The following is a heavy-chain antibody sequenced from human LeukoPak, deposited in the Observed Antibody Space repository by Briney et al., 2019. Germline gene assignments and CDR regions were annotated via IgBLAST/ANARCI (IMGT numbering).Heavy chain of an antibody. V-gene: IGHV3-23*01. CDR2: ISGSGGST. D-gene: IGHD6-19*01. CDR3: AKGDQQWLVLGY. CDR1: GFTFSSYA. Sequence: GGSLRLSCAASGFTFSSYAISWVRQAPGKGLEWVSAISGSGGSTYYADSVKGRFTISRDNSKNTLYLQMNSLRAEDTAVYYCAKGDQQWLVLGYWGQGTLVTVSS. J-gene: IGHJ4*02.